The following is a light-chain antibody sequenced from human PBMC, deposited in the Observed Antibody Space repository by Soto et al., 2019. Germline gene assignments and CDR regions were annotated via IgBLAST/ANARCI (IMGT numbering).Light chain of an antibody. V-gene: IGKV3-20*01. Sequence: ESVLTQSPGTLSMSPGERATLSCRASQSVSSSYSAWYQQKPGQAPRLLIYGASSRDTGIPDRFSGSGSGTDFTLTISRLEPEDFAVYYCQQYGSSPFTFGPGTKVDIK. J-gene: IGKJ3*01. CDR3: QQYGSSPFT. CDR1: QSVSSSY. CDR2: GAS.